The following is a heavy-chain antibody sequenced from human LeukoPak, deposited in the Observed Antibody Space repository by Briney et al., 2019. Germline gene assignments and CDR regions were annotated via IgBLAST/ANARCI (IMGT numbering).Heavy chain of an antibody. V-gene: IGHV3-30*04. Sequence: GGSLRLSCAASGFTFSSYAMHWVRQAPGKGLEWVSLISYDGSDKYYADSVKGRSTISRDNSKDTLFLEMNRLRAEDTAVYYCAKGRYDSSGHYYELEFWGQGTLVTVSS. CDR3: AKGRYDSSGHYYELEF. CDR2: ISYDGSDK. J-gene: IGHJ4*02. CDR1: GFTFSSYA. D-gene: IGHD3-22*01.